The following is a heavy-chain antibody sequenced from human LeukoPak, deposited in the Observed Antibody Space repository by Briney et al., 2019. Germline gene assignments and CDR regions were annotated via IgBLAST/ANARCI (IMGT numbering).Heavy chain of an antibody. CDR3: ARDLVIAAAGNN. CDR2: INWNGGST. CDR1: GFTFDDYG. Sequence: GGSLRLSCAASGFTFDDYGMSCVRQAPGKGLEWVSGINWNGGSTGYADSVKGRFTISRYYAKNSQYLQMNSLRAEDTALYYCARDLVIAAAGNNWGQGTRVTVS. V-gene: IGHV3-20*04. J-gene: IGHJ4*02. D-gene: IGHD6-13*01.